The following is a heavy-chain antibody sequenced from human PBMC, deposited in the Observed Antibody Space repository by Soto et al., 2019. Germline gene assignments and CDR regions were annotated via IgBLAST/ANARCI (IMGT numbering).Heavy chain of an antibody. Sequence: SETLSLTCAVSGASISRGGSSWSWIRQAPGTGLEWIGYIYHNGITNYNPSLKSRVTISVDKSQNQFSLSLNFVTAADTAVYYCARGGGYDSFDFWGQG. CDR1: GASISRGGSS. D-gene: IGHD2-15*01. CDR2: IYHNGIT. J-gene: IGHJ4*02. CDR3: ARGGGYDSFDF. V-gene: IGHV4-30-2*01.